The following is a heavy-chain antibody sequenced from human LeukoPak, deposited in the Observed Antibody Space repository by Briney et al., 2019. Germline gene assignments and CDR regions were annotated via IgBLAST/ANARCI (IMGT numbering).Heavy chain of an antibody. CDR2: IWYDGSNK. CDR1: GFTFRSYG. D-gene: IGHD6-19*01. Sequence: GGSLRLSRAASGFTFRSYGMHWVRQAPGKGLQWVAVIWYDGSNKIYADSVKGRFTISRDNSKNTLYLQVNSLRVEDTAVYYCARGGEHWLEDYWGQGTLVTVSA. V-gene: IGHV3-33*01. CDR3: ARGGEHWLEDY. J-gene: IGHJ4*02.